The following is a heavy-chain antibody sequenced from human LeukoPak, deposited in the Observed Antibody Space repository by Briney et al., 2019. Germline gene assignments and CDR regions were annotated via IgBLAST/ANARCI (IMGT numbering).Heavy chain of an antibody. Sequence: GGSLRLSCAASGFTFNNSAISWVRQTPGKGLEWVSTISTSDGSTFFADSVKGRFTISRDNSKNTLYLQMGSPRAEDMAVYYCARVSVAGMRGYFDYWGQGTLVTVSS. V-gene: IGHV3-23*01. J-gene: IGHJ4*02. D-gene: IGHD6-19*01. CDR3: ARVSVAGMRGYFDY. CDR1: GFTFNNSA. CDR2: ISTSDGST.